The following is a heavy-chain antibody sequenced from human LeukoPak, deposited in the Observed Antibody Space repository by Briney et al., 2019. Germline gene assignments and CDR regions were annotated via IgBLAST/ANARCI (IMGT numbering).Heavy chain of an antibody. D-gene: IGHD4-17*01. CDR1: GFSFSTYW. CDR3: ARNGLTTVTEEY. Sequence: PGGSLRLSCAASGFSFSTYWMHWVRHAPGKGLVWVSRINSDGSSTNYADSVKGRFTISRDNTKNTLYLQMNSLRVEDTAVYYCARNGLTTVTEEYWGQGTLVTVSS. J-gene: IGHJ4*02. V-gene: IGHV3-74*01. CDR2: INSDGSST.